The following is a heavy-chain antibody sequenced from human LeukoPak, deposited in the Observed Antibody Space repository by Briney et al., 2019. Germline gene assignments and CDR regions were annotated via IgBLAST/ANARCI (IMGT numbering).Heavy chain of an antibody. CDR1: GFTFSSYW. Sequence: GGSLRLSCAASGFTFSSYWMHWVRQAPGKGLVWVSRINTDLSSTSYADSVKGRFTISRDNAKNTVYLQMNSLRVEDTAVYYCARVGYCSSGICYGMDVWGPGTTDSVSS. J-gene: IGHJ6*02. V-gene: IGHV3-74*01. D-gene: IGHD2-2*01. CDR3: ARVGYCSSGICYGMDV. CDR2: INTDLSST.